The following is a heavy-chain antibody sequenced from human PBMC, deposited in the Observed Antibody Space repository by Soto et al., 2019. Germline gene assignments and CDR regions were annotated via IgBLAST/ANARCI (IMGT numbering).Heavy chain of an antibody. V-gene: IGHV3-30*01. Sequence: GGCLRLSCAASGLNFDTYPMHWVRQPPGKGLEWVAFISSDGTYKMYADSVKGRFTLSRENSEDTLYLHMNTLRSEDTAVYFCLRGGSSSASEYFFDAWGQGALVTVSS. CDR2: ISSDGTYK. J-gene: IGHJ4*02. CDR3: LRGGSSSASEYFFDA. D-gene: IGHD6-19*01. CDR1: GLNFDTYP.